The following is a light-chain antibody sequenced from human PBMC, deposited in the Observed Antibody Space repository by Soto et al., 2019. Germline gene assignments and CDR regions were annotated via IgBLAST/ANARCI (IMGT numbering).Light chain of an antibody. Sequence: QSALAQPASVFGSPGQSITMSCTGTSSDVGGYNFVSWYQQHPGKAPKLMIYEVSSRPSGVSNRFSGSKSGNTASLTISGLQPEDEAGYYCSSYTTSSTVVFGTGTKVTVL. CDR1: SSDVGGYNF. V-gene: IGLV2-14*03. CDR3: SSYTTSSTVV. CDR2: EVS. J-gene: IGLJ1*01.